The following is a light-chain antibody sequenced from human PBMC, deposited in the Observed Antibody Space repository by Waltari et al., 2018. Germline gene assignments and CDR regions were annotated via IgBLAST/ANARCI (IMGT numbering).Light chain of an antibody. J-gene: IGLJ2*01. Sequence: SSELTQDPAVSVALGQTVRITCQGDSLRSYYASWYQQKPGQAPVLVINGKNNRPSGIPDRFSGSSSGNTASLTITGAQAEDEADYYCNSRDTSDHHVVFGGGTKLTVV. V-gene: IGLV3-19*01. CDR3: NSRDTSDHHVV. CDR2: GKN. CDR1: SLRSYY.